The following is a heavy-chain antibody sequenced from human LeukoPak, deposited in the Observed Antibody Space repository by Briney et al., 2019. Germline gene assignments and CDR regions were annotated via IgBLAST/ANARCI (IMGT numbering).Heavy chain of an antibody. Sequence: SVKVSCKASGGTFSSYAISWVRQAPGQGLEWMGGIIPIFGTANYAQKFQGRVAITADKSTSTAYMELSSLRSEDTAVYYCARMSWVTGTSGGWFDPWGQGTLVTVSS. V-gene: IGHV1-69*06. CDR3: ARMSWVTGTSGGWFDP. CDR2: IIPIFGTA. CDR1: GGTFSSYA. D-gene: IGHD1-20*01. J-gene: IGHJ5*02.